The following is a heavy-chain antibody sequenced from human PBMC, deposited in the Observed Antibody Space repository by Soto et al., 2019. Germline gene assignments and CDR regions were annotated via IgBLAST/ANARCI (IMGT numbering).Heavy chain of an antibody. CDR1: GFTFSSYA. V-gene: IGHV3-23*01. CDR3: AKVTVTISYYYYGMDV. J-gene: IGHJ6*02. D-gene: IGHD4-4*01. Sequence: GGSLRLSCAASGFTFSSYAMSWVRQAPGKGLEWVSAISGSGGSTYYADSVKGRFTISRDNSKNTLYLQMNSLRAEDTAVYYCAKVTVTISYYYYGMDVWGQGTTVTVSS. CDR2: ISGSGGST.